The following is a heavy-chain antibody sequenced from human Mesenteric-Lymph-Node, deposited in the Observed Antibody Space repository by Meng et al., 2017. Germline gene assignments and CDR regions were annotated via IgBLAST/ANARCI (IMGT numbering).Heavy chain of an antibody. J-gene: IGHJ4*02. Sequence: VVLGGAGGGLVPPGGSLRLSCAASGFTFSNYWMHWVRQAPGKGLVWVARVITHGSGADYADSVKGRFTISRDDSKNMVDLQMISLKTEDTAVYYCTAARGYKYGSDCWGQGTLVTVSS. D-gene: IGHD3-10*01. V-gene: IGHV3-74*01. CDR3: TAARGYKYGSDC. CDR2: VITHGSGA. CDR1: GFTFSNYW.